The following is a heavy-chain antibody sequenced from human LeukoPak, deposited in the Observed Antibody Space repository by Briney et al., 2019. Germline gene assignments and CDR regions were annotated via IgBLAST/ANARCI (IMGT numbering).Heavy chain of an antibody. V-gene: IGHV4-31*03. CDR1: GGSISSRSYY. D-gene: IGHD5-18*01. CDR3: AREDRGYSYGLGY. J-gene: IGHJ4*02. Sequence: SETLSLTCTVSGGSISSRSYYWGWIRQHPGKGLEWIGYIYYSGSTYYNPSLKSRVTISVDTSKNQFSLKLSSVTAADTAVYYCAREDRGYSYGLGYWGQGTLVTVSS. CDR2: IYYSGST.